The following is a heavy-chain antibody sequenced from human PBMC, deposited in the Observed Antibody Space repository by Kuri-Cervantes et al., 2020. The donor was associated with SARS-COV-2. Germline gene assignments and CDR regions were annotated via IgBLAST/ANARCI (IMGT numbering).Heavy chain of an antibody. V-gene: IGHV3-30*02. D-gene: IGHD3-10*01. CDR3: ARDPGRGDAFDI. CDR1: GFTFSSYG. Sequence: GGSLRLSCAASGFTFSSYGMHWVRQAPGKGLEWVAFIRYDGSNKYYADSVKGRFTISRDNSKNTLYLQMNSLRAEDTAVYHCARDPGRGDAFDIWGQGTMVTVSS. J-gene: IGHJ3*02. CDR2: IRYDGSNK.